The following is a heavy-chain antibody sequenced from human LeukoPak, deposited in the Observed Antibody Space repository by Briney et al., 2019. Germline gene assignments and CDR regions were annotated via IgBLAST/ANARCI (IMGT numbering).Heavy chain of an antibody. CDR3: AKVDVWGSPYYFDY. V-gene: IGHV3-23*01. CDR1: RFTFSSYG. D-gene: IGHD3-16*01. CDR2: ISGSGGST. J-gene: IGHJ4*02. Sequence: GVLRLSCAASRFTFSSYGMSWVRQAPGKGLEWVSAISGSGGSTYYADSVKGRFTISRDNSKNTLYLQMNSLRAEDTAVYYCAKVDVWGSPYYFDYWGQGTLVTVSS.